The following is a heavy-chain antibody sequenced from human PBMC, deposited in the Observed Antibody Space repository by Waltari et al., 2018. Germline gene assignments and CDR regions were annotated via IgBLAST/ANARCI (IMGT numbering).Heavy chain of an antibody. CDR1: GGSISSYY. CDR2: IYYSGST. J-gene: IGHJ3*02. D-gene: IGHD3-22*01. V-gene: IGHV4-59*01. Sequence: QVQLQESGPGLVKPSETLSLTCTVSGGSISSYYWSWIRQPPGKGLEWIGYIYYSGSTTSNLSLKGRVTISVATSKNQFSRKLSSVTAADTAVYYCARDGTYYYDSSGYYPHAFDIWGQGTMVTVSS. CDR3: ARDGTYYYDSSGYYPHAFDI.